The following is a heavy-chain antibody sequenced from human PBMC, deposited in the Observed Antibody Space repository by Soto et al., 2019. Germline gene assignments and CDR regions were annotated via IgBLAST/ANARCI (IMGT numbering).Heavy chain of an antibody. CDR1: GFTFSGSY. J-gene: IGHJ4*02. CDR2: GSATASTT. CDR3: AKDRLAGGFDY. V-gene: IGHV3-23*01. D-gene: IGHD3-16*01. Sequence: GGSLRLSCAASGFTFSGSYMSWVRQAPGKGLEWVSLGSATASTTYYTDSVKGRFTISRDNSRNTVYLQMNSLRADDTAVYYCAKDRLAGGFDYWGQGTLVTVS.